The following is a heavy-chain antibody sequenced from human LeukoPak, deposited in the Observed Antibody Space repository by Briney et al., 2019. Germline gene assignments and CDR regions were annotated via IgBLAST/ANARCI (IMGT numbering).Heavy chain of an antibody. V-gene: IGHV3-23*01. Sequence: GGSLRLSCAASGFTFSSYTMSWVRQAPGEGKECVSLISGSGGITYYADSVKGRFTISRDNSKNTLYLQMDSLRAEDTAVYYCAKDSAAVGGPTTDWGQGTLVTVSS. CDR1: GFTFSSYT. CDR3: AKDSAAVGGPTTD. CDR2: ISGSGGIT. J-gene: IGHJ4*02. D-gene: IGHD6-13*01.